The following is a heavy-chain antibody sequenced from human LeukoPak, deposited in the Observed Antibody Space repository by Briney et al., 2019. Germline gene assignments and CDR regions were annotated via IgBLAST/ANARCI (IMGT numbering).Heavy chain of an antibody. CDR2: IRSKAYGGTT. D-gene: IGHD5-24*01. CDR1: GFTFGDYA. V-gene: IGHV3-49*04. CDR3: TRIRDGYRGPFDY. J-gene: IGHJ4*02. Sequence: GGCLRLSCTAAGFTFGDYAMSWARQAPGSGLEWVGFIRSKAYGGTTEYGPSVKGRLTNSRDESKSIAYLQMNSLKPEDTAVYYCTRIRDGYRGPFDYWGQGTLVTVSS.